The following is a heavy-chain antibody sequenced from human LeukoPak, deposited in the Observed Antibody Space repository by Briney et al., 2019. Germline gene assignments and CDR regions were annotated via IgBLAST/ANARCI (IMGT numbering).Heavy chain of an antibody. V-gene: IGHV3-23*01. CDR2: ISGSGGST. CDR1: GFTFSSYA. Sequence: GGSLRLSCAASGFTFSSYAMSWVRQAPGKGLEWVSAISGSGGSTYYADSVKGRFTISRDNSKNTLYLQMYSLRAEDTAVYYCANTEQWLPPPPHFDYWGQGTLVTVSS. J-gene: IGHJ4*02. CDR3: ANTEQWLPPPPHFDY. D-gene: IGHD6-19*01.